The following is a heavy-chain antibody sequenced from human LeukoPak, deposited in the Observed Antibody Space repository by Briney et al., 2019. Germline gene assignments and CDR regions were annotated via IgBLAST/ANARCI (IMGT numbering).Heavy chain of an antibody. V-gene: IGHV4-34*01. CDR2: INHSGST. D-gene: IGHD2-15*01. CDR3: ARQRVVVTEGFDY. J-gene: IGHJ4*02. Sequence: SETLSLTCAVYGGSFSSYYWSWIRQPPGKGLEWIGEINHSGSTNYNPSLKSRVTISVDTSKNQFSLKLSSVTAADTAVYYCARQRVVVTEGFDYWRQGTLVTVSS. CDR1: GGSFSSYY.